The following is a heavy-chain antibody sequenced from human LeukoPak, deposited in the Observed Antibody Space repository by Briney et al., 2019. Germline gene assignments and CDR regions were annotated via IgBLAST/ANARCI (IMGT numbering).Heavy chain of an antibody. V-gene: IGHV3-11*06. CDR1: GFTFSDYY. J-gene: IGHJ4*02. CDR2: ISSSSSYT. Sequence: GGSLRLSCAASGFTFSDYYMSWIRQAPGKGLEWVSYISSSSSYTNYAGSVKGRFTISRDNAKNSLYLQMNSLRAEDTAVYYCARGGRRDGYNPIDYWGQGTLVTVSS. CDR3: ARGGRRDGYNPIDY. D-gene: IGHD5-24*01.